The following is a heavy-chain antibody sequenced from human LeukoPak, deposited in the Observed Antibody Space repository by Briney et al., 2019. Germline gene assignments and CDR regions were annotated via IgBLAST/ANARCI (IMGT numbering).Heavy chain of an antibody. V-gene: IGHV4-39*07. CDR3: ARWGSEGSNWFVGFDY. CDR1: GGSISSTTYY. Sequence: NPSETLSLTCTVSGGSISSTTYYWGWIRQPPGKGLEWIGSMSYRGTTYYNPSLKSRVTISVDTSKNQFSLKLSSVTAADTAMYYCARWGSEGSNWFVGFDYWGQGTLVTVSS. CDR2: MSYRGTT. J-gene: IGHJ4*02. D-gene: IGHD6-13*01.